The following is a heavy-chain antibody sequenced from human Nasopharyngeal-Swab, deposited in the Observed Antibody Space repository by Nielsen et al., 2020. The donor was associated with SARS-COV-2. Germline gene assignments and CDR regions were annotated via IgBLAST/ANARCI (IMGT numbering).Heavy chain of an antibody. Sequence: GGALRLSPAAPGFTFSSYAMHWVRQAPGKGLEWVAVISYDGSNKYYADSVKGRFTISRDNSKNTLYLQMNSLRAEDTTVYYCASGVVEMATIKKGDDAFDIWGQGTMVTVSS. D-gene: IGHD5-24*01. CDR1: GFTFSSYA. CDR3: ASGVVEMATIKKGDDAFDI. CDR2: ISYDGSNK. J-gene: IGHJ3*02. V-gene: IGHV3-30-3*01.